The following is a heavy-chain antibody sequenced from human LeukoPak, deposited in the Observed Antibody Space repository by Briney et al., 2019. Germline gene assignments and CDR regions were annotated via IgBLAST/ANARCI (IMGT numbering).Heavy chain of an antibody. J-gene: IGHJ4*02. D-gene: IGHD5-12*01. CDR2: ISGSGGSS. CDR1: GFTFISYT. CDR3: AKGSGYSGPPD. Sequence: GGSLRLSCASSGFTFISYTMSWVRQAPGKGLEWVSTISGSGGSSDYAESVKGRFTISRDNSKNTVYVQMNSLRAEDTAVYYCAKGSGYSGPPDWGQGTLVTVSA. V-gene: IGHV3-23*01.